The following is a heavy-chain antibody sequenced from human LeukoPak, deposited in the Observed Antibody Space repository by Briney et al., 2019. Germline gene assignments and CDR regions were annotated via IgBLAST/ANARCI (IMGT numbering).Heavy chain of an antibody. V-gene: IGHV3-30*03. CDR3: ARDSLTAAVGYFDY. CDR1: GFTFSSYS. Sequence: GGSLRLSCAASGFTFSSYSMNWVRQAPGKGLEWVAVISYDGSNKYYADSVKGRFTISRDNSKNTLYLQMNSLRAEDTAVYYCARDSLTAAVGYFDYWGQGTLVTVSS. CDR2: ISYDGSNK. J-gene: IGHJ4*02. D-gene: IGHD6-25*01.